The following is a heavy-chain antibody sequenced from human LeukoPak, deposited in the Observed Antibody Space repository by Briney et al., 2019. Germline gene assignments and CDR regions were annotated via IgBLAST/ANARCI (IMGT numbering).Heavy chain of an antibody. V-gene: IGHV1-2*02. CDR3: ARVRGGYCTGDRCYGDFFFDN. CDR2: IDPHSGET. CDR1: GYNFIGYF. D-gene: IGHD2-15*01. J-gene: IGHJ4*02. Sequence: ASVKVSCKTSGYNFIGYFIHWVRQAPGQGLEWMGWIDPHSGETALANKFQGRVTLTRDTTTTTVYMESNSLRSDDTAVCFCARVRGGYCTGDRCYGDFFFDNWGLGTLVTVTS.